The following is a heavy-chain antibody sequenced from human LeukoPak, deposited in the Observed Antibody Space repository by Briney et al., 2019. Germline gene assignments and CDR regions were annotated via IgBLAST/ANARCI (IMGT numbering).Heavy chain of an antibody. CDR2: IFYSGST. V-gene: IGHV4-59*01. CDR3: ARTQVGAFDY. D-gene: IGHD1-26*01. Sequence: PSETLSLTCTVSGGSISGYYWSWIRQPPGKGLEWITYIFYSGSTNYTPSLKSRVTISVDTSKNKFSLKLSSVTAADTAVYYCARTQVGAFDYWGQGTLVTVSS. J-gene: IGHJ4*02. CDR1: GGSISGYY.